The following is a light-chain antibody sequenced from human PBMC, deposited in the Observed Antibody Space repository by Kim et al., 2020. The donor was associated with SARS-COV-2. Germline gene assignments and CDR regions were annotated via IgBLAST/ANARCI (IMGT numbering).Light chain of an antibody. V-gene: IGLV2-8*01. CDR1: RSDIGGYNY. Sequence: GQSITISCTGTRSDIGGYNYVSWYQQHPGKAPKLMIYEVNKRPSGVPDRFSGSKSGNTASLTVSGLQAEDEADYYCYSYAGSNNWVFGGGTQLTVL. CDR2: EVN. CDR3: YSYAGSNNWV. J-gene: IGLJ3*02.